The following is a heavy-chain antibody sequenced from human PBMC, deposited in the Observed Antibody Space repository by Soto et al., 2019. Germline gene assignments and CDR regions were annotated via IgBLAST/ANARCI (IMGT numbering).Heavy chain of an antibody. CDR1: GCSFTSGSYS. Sequence: PSETLSLTCTVSGCSFTSGSYSWSWMRQPPGKGLEWSGYVYHTGRTSYNPSLKSRVFISMNTSKNQFSLNLDSVTAADTAVYFCASDFAYFDSWGQGTLVTVSS. D-gene: IGHD3-3*01. J-gene: IGHJ4*02. V-gene: IGHV4-61*01. CDR3: ASDFAYFDS. CDR2: VYHTGRT.